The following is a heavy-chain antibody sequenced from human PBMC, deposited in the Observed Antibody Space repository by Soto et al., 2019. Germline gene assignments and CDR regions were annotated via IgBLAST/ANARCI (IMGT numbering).Heavy chain of an antibody. CDR2: ISGSGDST. CDR3: EKDHFIVVVPADAFDI. CDR1: GFTFSSYA. D-gene: IGHD2-2*01. J-gene: IGHJ3*02. V-gene: IGHV3-23*01. Sequence: GGSLRLSCAASGFTFSSYAMSWVRQAPGKGLEWVSAISGSGDSTYYADSVKGRFTISRDNSKNTLYLQMNSLRAEDTAVYYCEKDHFIVVVPADAFDIWGQGTMVTVSS.